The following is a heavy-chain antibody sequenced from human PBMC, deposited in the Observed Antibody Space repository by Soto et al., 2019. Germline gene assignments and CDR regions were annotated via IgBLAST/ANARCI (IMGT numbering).Heavy chain of an antibody. V-gene: IGHV4-59*08. J-gene: IGHJ4*02. CDR2: IYYSGST. CDR3: ARLDQYSSGWPRLDY. D-gene: IGHD6-19*01. Sequence: PSATLSLTCTVSGGSISSYYWSWIRQHPGKGLEWIGYIYYSGSTNYNPSLKSRVTISVDTSKNQFSLKLSSVTAADTAVYYCARLDQYSSGWPRLDYWGQGTLVTVSS. CDR1: GGSISSYY.